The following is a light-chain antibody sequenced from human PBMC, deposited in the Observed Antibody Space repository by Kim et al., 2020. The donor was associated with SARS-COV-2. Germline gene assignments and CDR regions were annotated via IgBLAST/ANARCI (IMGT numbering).Light chain of an antibody. J-gene: IGLJ3*02. CDR1: SLRTYY. CDR2: GKN. CDR3: NSRDSSGNPNWV. Sequence: SSELTQDPAVSVALGQTVRITCQGDSLRTYYTTWFQQKPGQAPIVVFYGKNNRPSGIPDRFSGSSSGNTASLTITATQAGDEADYYCNSRDSSGNPNWVF. V-gene: IGLV3-19*01.